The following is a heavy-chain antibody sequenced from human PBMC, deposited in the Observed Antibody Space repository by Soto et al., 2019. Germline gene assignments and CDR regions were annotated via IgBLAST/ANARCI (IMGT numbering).Heavy chain of an antibody. CDR3: ANPIPKTGTTFGF. J-gene: IGHJ4*02. CDR2: ISGSGDDT. CDR1: GSPFANLA. D-gene: IGHD1-1*01. V-gene: IGHV3-23*01. Sequence: QLLESGGGFVQPGGSRRPSWVAPGSPFANLAMAGVRQVQGGGREGVSAISGSGDDTFYADPMKGRFTISRDNSKDTLYLQINSLRAEDTAVYYCANPIPKTGTTFGFWGQGTLVTVSS.